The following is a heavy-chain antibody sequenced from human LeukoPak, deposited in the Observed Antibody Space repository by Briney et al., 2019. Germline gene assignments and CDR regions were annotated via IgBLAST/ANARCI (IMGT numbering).Heavy chain of an antibody. D-gene: IGHD4-17*01. CDR2: ISWNSGSI. Sequence: GGSLRLSCAASGFTFDDYAMHWVRQAPGKGLEWVSGISWNSGSIDYADSVKGRFTISRDNAKNSLYLQMNSLLLCESRYGDFTYAMDVWGQGTTVTVSS. CDR3: TYAMDV. V-gene: IGHV3-9*01. J-gene: IGHJ6*02. CDR1: GFTFDDYA.